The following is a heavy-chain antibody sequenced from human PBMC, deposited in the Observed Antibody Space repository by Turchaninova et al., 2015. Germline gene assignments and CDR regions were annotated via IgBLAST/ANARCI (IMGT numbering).Heavy chain of an antibody. CDR1: GGSLNGYF. Sequence: QVQLQESGPGLVKPSETLSLTCTVSGGSLNGYFWNWIRQSPGKGLEWIGCIYYTGITNYNASLKSRVTISVDTSRNQFSLKVNSVTAADTAVYYCVRDLGKRSFDYWSQGTLVTVSS. J-gene: IGHJ4*02. CDR2: IYYTGIT. D-gene: IGHD7-27*01. CDR3: VRDLGKRSFDY. V-gene: IGHV4-59*01.